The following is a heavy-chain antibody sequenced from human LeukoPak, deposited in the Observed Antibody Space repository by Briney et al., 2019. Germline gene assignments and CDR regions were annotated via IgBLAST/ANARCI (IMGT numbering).Heavy chain of an antibody. V-gene: IGHV3-48*01. CDR1: GFTFSTYS. CDR3: ATPFDY. Sequence: PGGSLRLSCAASGFTFSTYSMNGVRQAPGKGLEWVSYISSGSNTIYCADSVKGRFTISRDNAKNSLYLQMNSLRAEDTAVYYCATPFDYWGQGTLVTVSS. CDR2: ISSGSNTI. J-gene: IGHJ4*02.